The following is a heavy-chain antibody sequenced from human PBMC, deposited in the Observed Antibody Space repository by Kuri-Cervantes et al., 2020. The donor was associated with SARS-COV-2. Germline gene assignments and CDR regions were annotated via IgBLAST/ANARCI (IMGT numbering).Heavy chain of an antibody. CDR2: INHSGST. D-gene: IGHD3-3*01. V-gene: IGHV4-34*01. CDR3: ARQMMSSITIFGVVITGNWFDP. Sequence: TLSLTCAVYGVSFSGYYWSWIRQPPGKGLEWIGEINHSGSTNYNPSLKSRVTISVDTSKNQFSLKLSSVTAADTAVYYCARQMMSSITIFGVVITGNWFDPWGQGTLVTVSS. CDR1: GVSFSGYY. J-gene: IGHJ5*02.